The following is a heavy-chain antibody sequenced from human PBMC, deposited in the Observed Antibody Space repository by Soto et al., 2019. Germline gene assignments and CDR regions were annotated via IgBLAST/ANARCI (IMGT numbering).Heavy chain of an antibody. J-gene: IGHJ3*02. Sequence: SETLSLTCTVSGGSISSYYWSWIRQPAGKGLEWIGRIYTSGSTNYNPSLKSRVTMSVDTSKNQFSLKLSSVTAADTAVYYCARSTYCSSTSCYTAFDIWGQGTMVTVSS. V-gene: IGHV4-4*07. D-gene: IGHD2-2*02. CDR3: ARSTYCSSTSCYTAFDI. CDR1: GGSISSYY. CDR2: IYTSGST.